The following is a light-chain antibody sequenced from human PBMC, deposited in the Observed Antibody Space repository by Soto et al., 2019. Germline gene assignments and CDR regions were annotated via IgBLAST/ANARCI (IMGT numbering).Light chain of an antibody. Sequence: EIVMTQSPATLSVSPGERATLSCRASQSVNNKLAWYQQKLGQAPRPLIYGASTRATGIPARFSGSGSGTEVTLTISSLQSEDFAIYYCQEYNNWPPLTFGGGTKVEIK. V-gene: IGKV3-15*01. CDR1: QSVNNK. J-gene: IGKJ4*01. CDR2: GAS. CDR3: QEYNNWPPLT.